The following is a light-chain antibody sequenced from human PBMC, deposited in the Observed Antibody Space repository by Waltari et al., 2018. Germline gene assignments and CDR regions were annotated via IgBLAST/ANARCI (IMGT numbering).Light chain of an antibody. J-gene: IGKJ4*01. CDR2: KAS. CDR1: QNISTW. V-gene: IGKV1-5*03. CDR3: QQYSSYPALT. Sequence: DIQMTQSPSNVSAFVADRVTITCLASQNISTWLAWYQQKPGKAPNLLIPKASRLDSGVPSRFSGSGSGTEFTLTISSLQPDDFATYFCQQYSSYPALTFGGGTKVEIK.